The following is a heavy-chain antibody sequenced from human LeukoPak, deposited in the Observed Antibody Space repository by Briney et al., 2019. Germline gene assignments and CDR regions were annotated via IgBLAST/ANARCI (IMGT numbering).Heavy chain of an antibody. CDR1: GFTFSSYW. CDR3: ARDQAVAGTPEDTFDI. CDR2: IKQDGSEK. D-gene: IGHD6-19*01. V-gene: IGHV3-7*01. Sequence: PGGSLRLSCAASGFTFSSYWMSWVRQAPGKGLEWVANIKQDGSEKYYVDSVKGRFTISRDNAKNSLYLQMNSLRAEDTAVYYCARDQAVAGTPEDTFDIWGQGTMATVSS. J-gene: IGHJ3*02.